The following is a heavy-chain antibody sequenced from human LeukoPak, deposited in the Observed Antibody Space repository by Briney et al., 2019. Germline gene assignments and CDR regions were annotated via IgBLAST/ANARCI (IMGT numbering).Heavy chain of an antibody. J-gene: IGHJ4*02. CDR3: ASNDDYGGNEHS. D-gene: IGHD4-23*01. Sequence: GGSLRLSCAASGFTFSSYSMNWARQAPGKGLEWVSSISSSSSYIYYADSVKGRFTISRDNAKNSLYLQMNSLRAEDTAVYYCASNDDYGGNEHSWGQGTLVTVSS. CDR2: ISSSSSYI. V-gene: IGHV3-21*01. CDR1: GFTFSSYS.